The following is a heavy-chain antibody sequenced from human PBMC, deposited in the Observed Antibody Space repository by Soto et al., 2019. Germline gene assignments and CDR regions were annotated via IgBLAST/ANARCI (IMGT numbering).Heavy chain of an antibody. V-gene: IGHV1-69*02. CDR3: ATLLRSTIPAFDP. CDR1: GGTFSSYT. Sequence: SVKVSCKASGGTFSSYTISWVRQAPGQGLEWMGRIIPILGIANYAQKFQGRVTITADKSTSTAYMELSSLRSEDTAVYYCATLLRSTIPAFDPWGQGTLVTVSS. CDR2: IIPILGIA. D-gene: IGHD3-3*01. J-gene: IGHJ5*02.